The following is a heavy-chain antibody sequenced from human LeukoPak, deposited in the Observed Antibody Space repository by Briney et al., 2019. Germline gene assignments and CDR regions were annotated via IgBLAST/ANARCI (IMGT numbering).Heavy chain of an antibody. CDR2: INPSGGST. CDR1: GYTFTSYY. Sequence: ASVKVSCKASGYTFTSYYMHWVRQAPGQGLEWMGIINPSGGSTSYAQKFQGRVTMTRDTSTSTVYMELSSLRSVDTAVYYCARDLVQGWFDPWGQGTLVTVSS. D-gene: IGHD1-1*01. V-gene: IGHV1-46*01. J-gene: IGHJ5*02. CDR3: ARDLVQGWFDP.